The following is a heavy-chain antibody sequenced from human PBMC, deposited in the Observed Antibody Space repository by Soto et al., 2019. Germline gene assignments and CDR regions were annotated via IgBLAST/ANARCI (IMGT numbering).Heavy chain of an antibody. CDR1: GFSLSTSGMC. D-gene: IGHD3-10*01. CDR2: IDWDDDK. V-gene: IGHV2-70*11. J-gene: IGHJ6*03. CDR3: ARVHYYGSGSGYYYYYMDV. Sequence: SGPTLVHPTQTLTLTCTFSGFSLSTSGMCVSWIRQPPGKALEWLARIDWDDDKYYSTSLKTRLTISKDTSKNQVVLTMTNMDPVDTATYYCARVHYYGSGSGYYYYYMDVWGKGTTVTVSS.